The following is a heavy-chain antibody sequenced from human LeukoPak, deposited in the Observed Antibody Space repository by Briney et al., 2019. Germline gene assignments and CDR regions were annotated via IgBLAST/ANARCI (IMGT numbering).Heavy chain of an antibody. CDR2: INPNSGGT. CDR1: GYTFTGYY. D-gene: IGHD1-26*01. Sequence: ASVKVSCKASGYTFTGYYMHWVRQAPGQGLEWMGWINPNSGGTNYAQKFQGRVTMTRDTSISTAYMELSRLRSDDTAVYYCARIMGGYPHYYYYYMDVWGKGTTVTVSS. J-gene: IGHJ6*03. V-gene: IGHV1-2*02. CDR3: ARIMGGYPHYYYYYMDV.